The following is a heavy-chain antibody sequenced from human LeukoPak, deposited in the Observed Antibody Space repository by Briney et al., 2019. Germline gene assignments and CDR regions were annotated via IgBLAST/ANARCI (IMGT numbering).Heavy chain of an antibody. CDR1: GVTFGSYA. Sequence: GGSLRLSCAASGVTFGSYAMTWVRQAPGRGLEWVSAISGSGGSTYYADSVKGRFTISRDNAKNSLYLQMNSLRVEDTAVYYCARDRLLEDRDYHYYYYMDVWGKGTTVTVSS. V-gene: IGHV3-23*01. CDR2: ISGSGGST. CDR3: ARDRLLEDRDYHYYYYMDV. D-gene: IGHD2-21*01. J-gene: IGHJ6*03.